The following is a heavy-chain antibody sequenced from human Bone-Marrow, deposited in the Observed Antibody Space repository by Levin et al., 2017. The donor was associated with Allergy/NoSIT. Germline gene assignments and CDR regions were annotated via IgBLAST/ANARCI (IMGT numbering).Heavy chain of an antibody. CDR3: AKGNTIFGVGRLDY. V-gene: IGHV3-23*01. J-gene: IGHJ4*02. CDR1: GFTFSTRA. Sequence: HTGGSLRLSCAASGFTFSTRAMTWVRQAAGKGLEWISGITGDGEDTHYADSVKGRFTISRDNSQNTLFLQMNNLRADDTATYFCAKGNTIFGVGRLDYWGRGTLVTVSS. D-gene: IGHD3-3*01. CDR2: ITGDGEDT.